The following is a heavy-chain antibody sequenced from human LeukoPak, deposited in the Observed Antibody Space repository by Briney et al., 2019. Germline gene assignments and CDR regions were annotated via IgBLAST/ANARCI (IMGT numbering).Heavy chain of an antibody. D-gene: IGHD1-26*01. CDR3: ARDQGGATSDP. CDR2: INTDNGNT. V-gene: IGHV1-18*01. J-gene: IGHJ5*02. CDR1: GYTFNTYG. Sequence: ASVKVSCKASGYTFNTYGITWVRQAPGQGLEWMGWINTDNGNTNYAQKLQGRVTMTTDTSTSTAYMELRTLRSDDTAVYYCARDQGGATSDPWGQGTLVTVSS.